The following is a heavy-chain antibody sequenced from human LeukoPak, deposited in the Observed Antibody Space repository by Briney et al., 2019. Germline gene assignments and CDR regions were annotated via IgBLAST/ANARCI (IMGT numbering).Heavy chain of an antibody. CDR2: ISSSGNTK. CDR3: ARGVALDY. CDR1: LFTFSSYE. V-gene: IGHV3-48*03. D-gene: IGHD5-12*01. Sequence: GGSLRLSCAASLFTFSSYEMNWVRQAPGKGLEWVSYISSSGNTKYYADSVKGRFTISRDNAKNSLYLQMNSLRAEDTADYYCARGVALDYWGQGTLVTVSS. J-gene: IGHJ4*02.